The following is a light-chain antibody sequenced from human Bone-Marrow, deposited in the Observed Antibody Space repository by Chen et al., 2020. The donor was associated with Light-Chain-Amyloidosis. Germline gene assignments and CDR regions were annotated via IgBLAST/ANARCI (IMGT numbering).Light chain of an antibody. CDR1: NIGSTS. J-gene: IGLJ3*02. CDR3: QVWDRSSDRPV. CDR2: DDS. V-gene: IGLV3-21*02. Sequence: SYVLTQPSSVSVAPGQTATIACGGNNIGSTSVHWYQQTPGQAPLLVVYDDSDLPSGIPERLSGSNSGNTATLTISRVEAGDEADYCCQVWDRSSDRPVFGGGTKLTVL.